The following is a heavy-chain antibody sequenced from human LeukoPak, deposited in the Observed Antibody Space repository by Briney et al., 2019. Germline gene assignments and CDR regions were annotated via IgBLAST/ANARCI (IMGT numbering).Heavy chain of an antibody. CDR3: AREGGLAYCGGDCSRSPDY. V-gene: IGHV1-18*01. D-gene: IGHD2-21*02. CDR2: ISAYNGNT. CDR1: GYTFTNYG. Sequence: ASVKVSCKASGYTFTNYGISWVRQAPGQGLEWMGWISAYNGNTNYAQKLQGRATMTTDTSTSTAYMELRSLRSDDTAVYYCAREGGLAYCGGDCSRSPDYWGQGTLVTVSS. J-gene: IGHJ4*02.